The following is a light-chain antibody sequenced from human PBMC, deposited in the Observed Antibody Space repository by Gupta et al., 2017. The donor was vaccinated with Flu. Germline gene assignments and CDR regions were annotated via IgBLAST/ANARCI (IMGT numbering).Light chain of an antibody. CDR3: HSYTIIYPFL. CDR2: EVK. J-gene: IGLJ2*01. Sequence: SITISCTATSSEVGDYDYVSWYQQHPGQAPKLILYEVKNRPSDLSDRVSCSKSRHTSSLTISGLQTEDDSHSFCHSYTIIYPFLFVGGTKLTVL. CDR1: SSEVGDYDY. V-gene: IGLV2-14*01.